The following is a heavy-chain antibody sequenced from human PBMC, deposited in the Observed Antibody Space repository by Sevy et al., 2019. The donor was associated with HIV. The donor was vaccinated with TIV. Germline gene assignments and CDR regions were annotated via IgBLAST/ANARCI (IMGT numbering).Heavy chain of an antibody. Sequence: ASVKVSCKASGYFFTGYYLHWVRQTPGQGLEWMGRINPNSGGTNYAQNFQGRVTMTTDTSTSTAYMELRSLRSDDTAVYYCARDEEDLNGRNFDYWGQGTLVTVSS. CDR2: INPNSGGT. V-gene: IGHV1-2*06. CDR1: GYFFTGYY. CDR3: ARDEEDLNGRNFDY. J-gene: IGHJ4*02.